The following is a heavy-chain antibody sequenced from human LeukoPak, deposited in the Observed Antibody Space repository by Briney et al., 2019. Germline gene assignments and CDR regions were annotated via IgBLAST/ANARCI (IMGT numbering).Heavy chain of an antibody. Sequence: SVKVSCKASGGTFSSYAISWVRQAPGQGLEWMGRIIPILGIANYAQKFQGRVTITADKSTSAAYMELSSLRSEDTAVYYCARLLYYYGMDVWGQGTTVTVSS. CDR2: IIPILGIA. CDR3: ARLLYYYGMDV. V-gene: IGHV1-69*04. CDR1: GGTFSSYA. J-gene: IGHJ6*02.